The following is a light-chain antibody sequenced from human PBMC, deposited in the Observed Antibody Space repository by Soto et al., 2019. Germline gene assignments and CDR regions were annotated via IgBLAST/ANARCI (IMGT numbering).Light chain of an antibody. Sequence: DIQMTQSPSSVSASVGDRVTITCRASQDINKWLAWYRQKPGLAPNLVIYTASRLHGGGPSRFSGSASGTDFTLTISSLQPEDVATYYCQQYNSYFYTFGQGTKVDIK. J-gene: IGKJ2*01. V-gene: IGKV1D-16*01. CDR2: TAS. CDR1: QDINKW. CDR3: QQYNSYFYT.